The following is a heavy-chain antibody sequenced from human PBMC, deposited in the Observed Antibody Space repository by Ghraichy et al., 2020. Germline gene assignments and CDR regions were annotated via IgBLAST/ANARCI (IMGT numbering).Heavy chain of an antibody. Sequence: QTLSLTCAVYGGSFSGYYWSWIRQPPGKGLEWIGEINHSGSTNYNPSLKSRVTISVDTSKNQFSLKLSSVTAADTAVYYCARGLRRSAHYYYYMDVWGKGTTVTVSS. CDR3: ARGLRRSAHYYYYMDV. CDR1: GGSFSGYY. CDR2: INHSGST. V-gene: IGHV4-34*01. J-gene: IGHJ6*03.